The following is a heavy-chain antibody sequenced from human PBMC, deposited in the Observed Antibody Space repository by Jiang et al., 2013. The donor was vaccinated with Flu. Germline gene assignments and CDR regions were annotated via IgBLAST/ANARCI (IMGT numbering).Heavy chain of an antibody. CDR3: ARRAISAEEFDY. Sequence: GAEVKKPGESLKISCKGFGYSFTTYWIGWVRQMPGKGLEWMGVMYPGDSDTRYNPSFQGQVTISADKSISTAYLQWSSLKASDTAMYYCARRAISAEEFDYWGQGTLVTVSS. J-gene: IGHJ4*02. CDR2: MYPGDSDT. CDR1: GYSFTTYW. D-gene: IGHD3-3*02. V-gene: IGHV5-51*03.